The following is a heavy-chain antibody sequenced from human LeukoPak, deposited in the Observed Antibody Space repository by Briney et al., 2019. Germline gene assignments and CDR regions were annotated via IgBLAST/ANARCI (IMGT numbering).Heavy chain of an antibody. CDR1: GYTFTSYY. D-gene: IGHD6-6*01. J-gene: IGHJ6*03. CDR3: ARRGSRYSSSSNYYYYMDV. V-gene: IGHV1-46*01. CDR2: INPSGGST. Sequence: ASVKVSCKASGYTFTSYYMHWVRQAPGQGLEWMGIINPSGGSTSYAQKFQGRVTMTRDMSTSTVYMELSSLRSEDTAVYYCARRGSRYSSSSNYYYYMDVWGKGTTVTVSS.